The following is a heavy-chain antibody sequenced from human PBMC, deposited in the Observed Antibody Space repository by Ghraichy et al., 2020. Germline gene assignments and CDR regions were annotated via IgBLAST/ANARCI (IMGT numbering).Heavy chain of an antibody. V-gene: IGHV5-51*01. D-gene: IGHD6-19*01. CDR2: IFPGDSDT. J-gene: IGHJ3*01. CDR1: GYSFVTYW. CDR3: AGPNLAGLITGRAFDL. Sequence: GSLNISCKGSGYSFVTYWVAWVRQMPGKGLEWMGIIFPGDSDTRYSPSFQGQVTIPADKSINPASLKWSSLKASDTAMYYCAGPNLAGLITGRAFDLWGKGTMVPVSS.